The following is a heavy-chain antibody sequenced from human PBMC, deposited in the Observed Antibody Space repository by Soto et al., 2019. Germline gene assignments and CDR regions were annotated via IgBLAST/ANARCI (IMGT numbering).Heavy chain of an antibody. J-gene: IGHJ6*03. V-gene: IGHV3-7*03. CDR2: IKQDESEK. CDR1: GFTFSSYW. CDR3: ARGGGPHYYYMDV. D-gene: IGHD3-16*01. Sequence: GGSLRLSCAASGFTFSSYWMSWVRQAPGKGLEWVANIKQDESEKYYVDSVKGRFTISRDNAQTSLYLQMSSLRAEDTAVYYCARGGGPHYYYMDVWGKGTTVTVSS.